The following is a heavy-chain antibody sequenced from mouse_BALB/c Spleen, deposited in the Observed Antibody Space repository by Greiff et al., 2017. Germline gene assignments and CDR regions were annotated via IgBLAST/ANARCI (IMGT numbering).Heavy chain of an antibody. Sequence: QVQLKESGPGLVAPSQSLSITCTVSGFSLTSYGVHWVRQPPGKGLEWLGVIWAGGSTNYNSALMSRLSISKDNSKSQVFLKMNSLQTDDTAMYYCARTPDIVRHAMDYWGQGTSVTVSS. CDR3: ARTPDIVRHAMDY. J-gene: IGHJ4*01. V-gene: IGHV2-9*02. CDR1: GFSLTSYG. CDR2: IWAGGST. D-gene: IGHD6-1*01.